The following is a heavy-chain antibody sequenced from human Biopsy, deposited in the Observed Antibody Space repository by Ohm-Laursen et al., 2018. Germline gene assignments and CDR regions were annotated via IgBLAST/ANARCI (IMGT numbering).Heavy chain of an antibody. V-gene: IGHV3-23*01. CDR3: AKDPDVWRGGEGDF. D-gene: IGHD3-3*01. J-gene: IGHJ4*02. CDR1: GFTFPSFT. CDR2: ISGSGGNT. Sequence: SLRLSCSASGFTFPSFTMSWVRQAPGTGLQRVSGISGSGGNTYYADSARGRFNISRDNSKSRLYLQMTGLRAEDSALYYCAKDPDVWRGGEGDFWGRGTLVTVSS.